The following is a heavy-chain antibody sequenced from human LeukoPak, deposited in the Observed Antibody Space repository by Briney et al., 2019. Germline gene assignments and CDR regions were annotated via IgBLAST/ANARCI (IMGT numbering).Heavy chain of an antibody. CDR2: IYYTGST. V-gene: IGHV4-59*01. D-gene: IGHD3-22*01. CDR1: GGSISNYY. Sequence: SETLSLTCTVSGGSISNYYGSWIRQPPGKGLEWIGFIYYTGSTSYNPSLKSRVTISLDTSKTQFSLKLTSVTAADTAVYYCARSYDSRGYYYYGMDVWGQGTTVTVSS. CDR3: ARSYDSRGYYYYGMDV. J-gene: IGHJ6*02.